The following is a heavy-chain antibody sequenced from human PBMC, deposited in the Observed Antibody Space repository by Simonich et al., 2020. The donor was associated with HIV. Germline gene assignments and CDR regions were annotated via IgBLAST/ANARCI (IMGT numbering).Heavy chain of an antibody. D-gene: IGHD3-3*01. Sequence: QVQLQESGPGLVKPSETLSLTCAVSGYSISSGYYWGWIRQPPGKGLEWIGSIYHSGSTYNNPSLKSRVTISVDTSKNQFSLKLSSVTAADTAVYYCARVLQFLYAFDIWGQGTMVTVSS. J-gene: IGHJ3*02. CDR2: IYHSGST. CDR1: GYSISSGYY. V-gene: IGHV4-38-2*01. CDR3: ARVLQFLYAFDI.